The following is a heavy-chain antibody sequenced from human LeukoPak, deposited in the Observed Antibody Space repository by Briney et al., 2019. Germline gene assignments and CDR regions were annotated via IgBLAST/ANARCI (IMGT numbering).Heavy chain of an antibody. CDR2: LYRDGNT. Sequence: PGGSLRLSCAASGFTVITNDMTWVRQAPGKGLEWVSVLYRDGNTKYPDSVQGRFTISRDNSKNTLYLEMNSLSPDDTAVYYCARGVEPLAANTLAYWGQGTLVTVSS. CDR1: GFTVITND. J-gene: IGHJ4*02. V-gene: IGHV3-53*01. CDR3: ARGVEPLAANTLAY. D-gene: IGHD1-14*01.